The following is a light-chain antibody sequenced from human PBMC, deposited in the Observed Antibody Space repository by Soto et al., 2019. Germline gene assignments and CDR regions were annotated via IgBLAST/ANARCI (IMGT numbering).Light chain of an antibody. Sequence: QSALTQPPSASGSPGQSVTISCTGTSSDVGGYNYVSWYQQYPGRAPKLMIYEVTKRPSGVPDRFSGSKSGNTASLTVSGVQAEHEADYYCSSYAASNNFYFVFGGGTKLTVL. J-gene: IGLJ3*02. V-gene: IGLV2-8*01. CDR3: SSYAASNNFYFV. CDR2: EVT. CDR1: SSDVGGYNY.